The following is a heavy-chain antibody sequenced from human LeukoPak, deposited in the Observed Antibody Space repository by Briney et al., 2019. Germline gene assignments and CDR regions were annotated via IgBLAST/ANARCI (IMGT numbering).Heavy chain of an antibody. Sequence: GGSLRLSCAASGFTFNSYAMHWVRQAPGKGLEWVAVISYDGSNKYYADSVKGRFTISRDNSKNTLYLQMNSLRTEDTAVYYCARVRDKYSSGWSHLQHWGQGTLVTVSS. D-gene: IGHD6-19*01. CDR1: GFTFNSYA. CDR3: ARVRDKYSSGWSHLQH. CDR2: ISYDGSNK. J-gene: IGHJ1*01. V-gene: IGHV3-30-3*01.